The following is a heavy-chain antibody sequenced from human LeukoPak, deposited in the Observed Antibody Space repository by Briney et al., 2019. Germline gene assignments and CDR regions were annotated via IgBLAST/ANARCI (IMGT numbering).Heavy chain of an antibody. Sequence: GGSLRLSCAASGFTFSSCSMNWVRQAPGKGLEWVSYISGSGTTMYYADSVKGRFTISRDNAKNSLYLQTNSLRDEDTAVYYCARDGVNITGTTVNWFDPWGQGTLVTVSS. CDR3: ARDGVNITGTTVNWFDP. CDR1: GFTFSSCS. D-gene: IGHD1-20*01. J-gene: IGHJ5*02. V-gene: IGHV3-48*02. CDR2: ISGSGTTM.